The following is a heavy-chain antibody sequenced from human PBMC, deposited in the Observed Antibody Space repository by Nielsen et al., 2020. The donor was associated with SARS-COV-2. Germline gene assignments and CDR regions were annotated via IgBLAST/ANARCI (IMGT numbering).Heavy chain of an antibody. CDR3: ARITTRAMAARDYYYGMDV. J-gene: IGHJ6*02. CDR1: GYTFTSYG. V-gene: IGHV1-18*01. Sequence: ASVKVSCKASGYTFTSYGISWVRQAPGQGLEWMGWISAYNGNTNYAQKLQGRVTMTTDTSTSTAYMELRSLRSDDTAVYYCARITTRAMAARDYYYGMDVWGQGTTVTVPS. D-gene: IGHD4-11*01. CDR2: ISAYNGNT.